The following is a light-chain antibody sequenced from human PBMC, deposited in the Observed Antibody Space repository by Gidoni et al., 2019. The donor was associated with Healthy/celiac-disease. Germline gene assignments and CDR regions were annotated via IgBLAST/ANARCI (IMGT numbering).Light chain of an antibody. CDR3: CSYAGSSTV. Sequence: QSALTQPRSVSGSPGQSVTISCTGTSSDVGGYKFVSWYQQHPGKAPKLMIYDVSKRPSGVPDRFSGSKSGNTASLTISGLQAEDEADYYCCSYAGSSTVFGGGTKVTVL. V-gene: IGLV2-11*01. CDR1: SSDVGGYKF. CDR2: DVS. J-gene: IGLJ2*01.